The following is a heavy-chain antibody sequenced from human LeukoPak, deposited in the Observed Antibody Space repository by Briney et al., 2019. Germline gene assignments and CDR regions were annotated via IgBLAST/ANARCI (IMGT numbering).Heavy chain of an antibody. CDR1: GGTFSSYA. CDR3: ATVEMATIRSFDI. Sequence: SVKVSCKASGGTFSSYAISWVRQAPGQGLEWMGGIIPIFGTANYAQKFQGRVTITADKSTSTAYMELSSLRSEDTAVYYCATVEMATIRSFDIWGQGTMVTVSS. V-gene: IGHV1-69*06. D-gene: IGHD5-24*01. CDR2: IIPIFGTA. J-gene: IGHJ3*02.